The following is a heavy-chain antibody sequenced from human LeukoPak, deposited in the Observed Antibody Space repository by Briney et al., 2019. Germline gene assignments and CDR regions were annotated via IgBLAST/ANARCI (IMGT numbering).Heavy chain of an antibody. CDR3: ARRHGFYYYMDV. V-gene: IGHV4-39*07. Sequence: SETLSLTCTVSGGSISSSSYYWGWIRQPPGKGLEWIGSIHYSGSTNYNPSLKSRVTISVDTSKNQFSLKLSSVTAADTAVYYCARRHGFYYYMDVWGKGTTVTISS. J-gene: IGHJ6*03. CDR1: GGSISSSSYY. CDR2: IHYSGST.